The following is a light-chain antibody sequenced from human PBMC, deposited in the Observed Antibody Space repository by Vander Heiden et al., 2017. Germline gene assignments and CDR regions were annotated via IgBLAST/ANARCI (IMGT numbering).Light chain of an antibody. J-gene: IGLJ1*01. Sequence: PPSVSAAPGQKVTISCSGSSSNIGASYVSWYQQLPGTAPKLLIYENNKRPSGIPDRFSGSKSDTSATLGITGLQTGDEADYYCGTWDSSLGVFYVFRTGTKVTVL. CDR3: GTWDSSLGVFYV. CDR2: ENN. V-gene: IGLV1-51*02. CDR1: SSNIGASY.